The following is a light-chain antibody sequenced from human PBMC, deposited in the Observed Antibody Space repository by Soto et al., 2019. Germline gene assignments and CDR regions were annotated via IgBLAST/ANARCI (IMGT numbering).Light chain of an antibody. V-gene: IGLV2-23*01. CDR2: EAT. J-gene: IGLJ3*02. CDR3: CSYGGTSSWV. CDR1: SSDIGSYNF. Sequence: QSVLTQPASVSGSPGQSITISCTGTSSDIGSYNFVSWYQQRPGRAPKLMIFEATKRPSGVPPRFSASKSGNTASLTISGLRAEDEADYYCCSYGGTSSWVFGGGTKVTVL.